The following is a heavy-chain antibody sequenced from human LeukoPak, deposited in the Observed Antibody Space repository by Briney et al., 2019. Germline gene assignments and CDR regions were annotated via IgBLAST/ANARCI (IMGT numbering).Heavy chain of an antibody. J-gene: IGHJ4*02. CDR3: TTALSQYSSGWFGNYFDY. CDR1: GFFFSNAW. D-gene: IGHD6-19*01. CDR2: IESITDGGTT. V-gene: IGHV3-15*04. Sequence: PGGSLRLSCAASGFFFSNAWMTWVRQAPGKGLEWVGRIESITDGGTTDYAAPVKGRFTISRDDSKNTLYLQMNSLKTEDTAVYYCTTALSQYSSGWFGNYFDYWGQGTLLTVSS.